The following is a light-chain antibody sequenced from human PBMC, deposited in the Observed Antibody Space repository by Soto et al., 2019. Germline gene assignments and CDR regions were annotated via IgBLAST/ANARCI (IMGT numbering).Light chain of an antibody. V-gene: IGKV3-15*01. CDR1: QSVSSK. Sequence: EIVRTQSPATLSVSPGERATLSCRASQSVSSKLAWYQQKPGQAPRVLIYGASTRATGIPARFSGSESGTEFTLTISSLQSEDFAVYYCQQYNDWPPTWTFGQGTRVEIK. CDR2: GAS. CDR3: QQYNDWPPTWT. J-gene: IGKJ1*01.